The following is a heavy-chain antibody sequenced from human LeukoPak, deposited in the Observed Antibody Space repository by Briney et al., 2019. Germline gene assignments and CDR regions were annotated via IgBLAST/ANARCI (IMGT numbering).Heavy chain of an antibody. CDR3: ASGDGYCSGGSCAGAC. J-gene: IGHJ1*01. Sequence: SVKVSCKASGGTFINYAITWVRQGPGQGLEWVGRITPLLDIPKYAQKFQGRVTISADKSTSTAYMELNSLRSEDTAVYYCASGDGYCSGGSCAGACWGQGTLVTVSS. V-gene: IGHV1-69*04. CDR2: ITPLLDIP. D-gene: IGHD2-15*01. CDR1: GGTFINYA.